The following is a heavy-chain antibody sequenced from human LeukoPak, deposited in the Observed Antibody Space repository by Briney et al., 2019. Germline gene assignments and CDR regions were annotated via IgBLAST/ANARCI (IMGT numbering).Heavy chain of an antibody. Sequence: GASVKVSCKASGYTFTSYGISWVRQAPGQGLEWMGWISAYNGNTNYAQKLQGRVTMTTDTSTSTAYMELRSLRSDDTAVYYCARDHYDFWSGYPYYFDYWGQGTLVTVSS. CDR2: ISAYNGNT. D-gene: IGHD3-3*01. CDR3: ARDHYDFWSGYPYYFDY. CDR1: GYTFTSYG. J-gene: IGHJ4*02. V-gene: IGHV1-18*01.